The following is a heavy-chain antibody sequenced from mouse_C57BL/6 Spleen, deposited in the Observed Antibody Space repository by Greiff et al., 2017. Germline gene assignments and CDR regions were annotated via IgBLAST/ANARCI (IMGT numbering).Heavy chain of an antibody. CDR3: ATYYGSSNWYFDV. J-gene: IGHJ1*03. Sequence: VKLQQPGAELVKPGASVKMSCKASGYTFTSYWITWVKQRPGQGLEWIGEIYPGSGSTNYNEKFKSKATLTVDTSSSTAYMQLSSLTSEDSAVYYCATYYGSSNWYFDVWGTGTTVTVSS. CDR2: IYPGSGST. D-gene: IGHD1-1*01. V-gene: IGHV1-55*01. CDR1: GYTFTSYW.